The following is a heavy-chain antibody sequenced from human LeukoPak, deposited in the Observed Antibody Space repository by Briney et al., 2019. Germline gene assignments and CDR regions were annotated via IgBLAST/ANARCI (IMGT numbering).Heavy chain of an antibody. CDR3: ARGGAMTGYYDS. CDR2: IYSTGGI. D-gene: IGHD3-9*01. Sequence: SETLSLTCIVSGGSIGDNYWSWIRQPAGKGRECVGRIYSTGGINYSPSLKSRVTMSVDTSKNHFSLTLTSVSAADTAVYYCARGGAMTGYYDSWGQGTLVTVSS. J-gene: IGHJ5*01. CDR1: GGSIGDNY. V-gene: IGHV4-4*07.